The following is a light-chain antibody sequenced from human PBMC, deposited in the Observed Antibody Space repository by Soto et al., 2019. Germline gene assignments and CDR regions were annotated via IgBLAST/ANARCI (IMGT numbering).Light chain of an antibody. CDR1: SSDVGSYNL. CDR2: EGS. J-gene: IGLJ1*01. CDR3: CSYAGSSTFSYV. V-gene: IGLV2-23*03. Sequence: QSVLTQPASVSGSPGQSITISCTGTSSDVGSYNLVSWYQQHPGKAPKLMIYEGSKRPSGVSNRFPGSKSDNTASLTISGLQAEDEADYYCCSYAGSSTFSYVFGTGTKVTVL.